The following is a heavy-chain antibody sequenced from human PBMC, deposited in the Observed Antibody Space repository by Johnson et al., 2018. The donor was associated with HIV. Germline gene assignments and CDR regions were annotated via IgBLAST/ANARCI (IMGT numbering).Heavy chain of an antibody. CDR1: GFTFSDSY. Sequence: QVQLVESGGGLVKPGGSLRLSCAASGFTFSDSYMSWIRQAPGKGLAWVSYISFSGGTIYYADSVRGRFTISRDNTKNSLSLQMSSLRVEDTAVYYCARDRVRDAFDIWGQGTMVTVSS. CDR3: ARDRVRDAFDI. J-gene: IGHJ3*02. CDR2: ISFSGGTI. V-gene: IGHV3-11*04. D-gene: IGHD3-10*01.